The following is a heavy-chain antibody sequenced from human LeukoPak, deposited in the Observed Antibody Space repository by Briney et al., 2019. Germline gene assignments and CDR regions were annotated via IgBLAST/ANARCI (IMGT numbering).Heavy chain of an antibody. Sequence: PGGSLRLSCAASGFTFSTYNMNWVRQAPGKGLEWLSYISSGSSTIYYADSVKGRFTISRDNAKNSLYLQMNSLRDEDTAVYYCAKSSGWFLDYWGQGTLVTVSS. CDR1: GFTFSTYN. CDR3: AKSSGWFLDY. V-gene: IGHV3-48*02. D-gene: IGHD6-19*01. J-gene: IGHJ4*02. CDR2: ISSGSSTI.